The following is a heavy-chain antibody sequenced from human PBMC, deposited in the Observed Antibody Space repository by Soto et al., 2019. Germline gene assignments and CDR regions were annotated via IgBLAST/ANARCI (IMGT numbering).Heavy chain of an antibody. J-gene: IGHJ3*02. CDR3: ARLGLAVAAHDAFDI. Sequence: SETLSLTCTVSGGSISSSSYYWGWIRQPPGKGLEWIGSIYYSGSTYYNPSLKSRVTISVDTSKNQFSLKLSSVTAADTAVYYCARLGLAVAAHDAFDIWGQGTMVTVSS. CDR2: IYYSGST. CDR1: GGSISSSSYY. D-gene: IGHD6-19*01. V-gene: IGHV4-39*01.